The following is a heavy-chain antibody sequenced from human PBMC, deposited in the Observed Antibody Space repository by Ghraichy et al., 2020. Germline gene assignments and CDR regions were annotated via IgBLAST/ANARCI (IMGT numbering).Heavy chain of an antibody. CDR1: GFTFSSYP. J-gene: IGHJ6*02. Sequence: GGSLRLSCAASGFTFSSYPMSWVRQAPGKGLEWVSAISGSANLTYYADSVKGHFTISRDNFKNTLFLQMNSLRAEDTAIYYCAKDRDSGYVATNYGMDVWGQGTTVTVSS. CDR3: AKDRDSGYVATNYGMDV. V-gene: IGHV3-23*01. CDR2: ISGSANLT. D-gene: IGHD5-12*01.